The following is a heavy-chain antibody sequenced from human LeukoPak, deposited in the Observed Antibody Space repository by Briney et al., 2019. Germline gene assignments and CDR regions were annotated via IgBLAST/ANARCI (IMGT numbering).Heavy chain of an antibody. CDR2: IYYSGST. J-gene: IGHJ6*03. D-gene: IGHD3-10*01. CDR3: ARAPYYPWYYYYYMDV. Sequence: SETLSLTCTVSGGSISSYYWSWIRQPPGKGLEWIGYIYYSGSTNYNPSLKSRVTISVDTSKNQFSLKLSSVTAADTAVYYCARAPYYPWYYYYYMDVWGKGTTVTVSS. V-gene: IGHV4-59*08. CDR1: GGSISSYY.